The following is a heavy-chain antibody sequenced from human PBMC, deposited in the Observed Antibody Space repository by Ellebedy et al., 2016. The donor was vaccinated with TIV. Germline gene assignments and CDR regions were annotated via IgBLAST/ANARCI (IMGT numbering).Heavy chain of an antibody. D-gene: IGHD2-15*01. CDR2: ISGSGGST. CDR1: GFTFSSYA. Sequence: GESLKISCAASGFTFSSYAMSWVRQAPGKGLEWVSAISGSGGSTYYADSVKGRFTISRDNSKNTLYLQMNSRRAEDTAVYYCAKAEYCSGGSCYSGVSGWFDPWGQGTLVTVSS. CDR3: AKAEYCSGGSCYSGVSGWFDP. V-gene: IGHV3-23*01. J-gene: IGHJ5*02.